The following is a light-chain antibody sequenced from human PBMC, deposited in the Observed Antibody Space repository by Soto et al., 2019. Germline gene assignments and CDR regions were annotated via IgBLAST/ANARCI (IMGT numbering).Light chain of an antibody. Sequence: EIVLTQSPATLSLSPGERATLSCRASQSVGSSLAWYQQKPGQAPRLLINDSSNRATGIPARFSGSGSGTDFTLTISSLEPEDFAIYYCQQRNYWPLTFGGGLKVEIK. J-gene: IGKJ4*01. CDR3: QQRNYWPLT. CDR1: QSVGSS. V-gene: IGKV3-11*01. CDR2: DSS.